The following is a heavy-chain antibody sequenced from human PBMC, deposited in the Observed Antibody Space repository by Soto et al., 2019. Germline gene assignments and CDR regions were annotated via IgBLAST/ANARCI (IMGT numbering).Heavy chain of an antibody. D-gene: IGHD2-21*02. CDR3: TTVVVTATYAYAV. CDR2: FDPEDDEK. V-gene: IGHV1-24*01. CDR1: GHTLSELS. J-gene: IGHJ3*01. Sequence: QVQLVQSGADVKKPGASVKVSCKVSGHTLSELSMHWVRQVPGKGLEWMGGFDPEDDEKVFAQKFQGRVTVTEDTSTDTAYMELSSLRSEDTAVYYCTTVVVTATYAYAVWGQGTIVLVSS.